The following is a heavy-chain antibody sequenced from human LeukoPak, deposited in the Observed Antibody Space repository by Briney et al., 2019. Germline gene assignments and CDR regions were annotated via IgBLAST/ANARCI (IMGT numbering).Heavy chain of an antibody. Sequence: PGGSLRLSCAASGFSFSSYSMNWVRQAPGKGLEWVSSISSSSTYIYYADSVKGRFAISRGNAKNSLYLQMKSLRAEDTAVYYCARAYGGYNWSDPWGQGTLVTVSS. CDR3: ARAYGGYNWSDP. D-gene: IGHD4-23*01. J-gene: IGHJ5*02. CDR1: GFSFSSYS. V-gene: IGHV3-21*01. CDR2: ISSSSTYI.